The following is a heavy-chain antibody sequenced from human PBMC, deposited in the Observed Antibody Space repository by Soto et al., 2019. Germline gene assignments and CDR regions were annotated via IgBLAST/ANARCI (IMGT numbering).Heavy chain of an antibody. Sequence: VESLKISCKGSGYIFTDYWISCFRQTPGKVLEWMGIIYPGDSDIRYSPSFQGQVTISAEKSITTAYVQWSSLKASDTAMYYCARHLRPYGMDVWGLGTTVTVSS. J-gene: IGHJ6*02. CDR2: IYPGDSDI. CDR1: GYIFTDYW. V-gene: IGHV5-51*01. CDR3: ARHLRPYGMDV.